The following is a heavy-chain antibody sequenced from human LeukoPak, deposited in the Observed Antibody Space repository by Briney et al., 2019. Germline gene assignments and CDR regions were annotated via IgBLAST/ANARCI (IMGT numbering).Heavy chain of an antibody. CDR3: AKDSGSYFGLFDY. D-gene: IGHD1-26*01. CDR1: GFTFSSNW. Sequence: GGSLRLSCAASGFTFSSNWMHWVRQAPGKGLVWVSRISSDGSSPRYADSVRGRFTISRDNAKNTLYLQMNSLRAEDTAVYYCAKDSGSYFGLFDYWGQGTLVTVSS. CDR2: ISSDGSSP. V-gene: IGHV3-74*01. J-gene: IGHJ4*02.